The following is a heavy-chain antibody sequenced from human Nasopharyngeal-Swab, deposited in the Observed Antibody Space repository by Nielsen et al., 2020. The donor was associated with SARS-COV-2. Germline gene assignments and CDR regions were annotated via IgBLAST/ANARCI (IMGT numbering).Heavy chain of an antibody. CDR2: ISYDGSNK. J-gene: IGHJ4*02. CDR3: AKDLLYYYDSSGYPLDY. V-gene: IGHV3-30*18. CDR1: GFTFSSYG. Sequence: GESLKISCAASGFTFSSYGMHWVRQAPGKGLEWVAVISYDGSNKYYADSVKGRFTISRDNSKNTLYLQMNSLRAEDTAVHYCAKDLLYYYDSSGYPLDYWGQGTLVTVSS. D-gene: IGHD3-22*01.